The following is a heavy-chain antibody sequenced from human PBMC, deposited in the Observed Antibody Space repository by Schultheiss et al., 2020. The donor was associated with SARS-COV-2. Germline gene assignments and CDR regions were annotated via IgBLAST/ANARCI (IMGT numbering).Heavy chain of an antibody. J-gene: IGHJ5*02. D-gene: IGHD5-18*01. CDR3: ARASWIRLYFPGWLDP. CDR1: GGSISSYY. Sequence: SETLSLTCTVSGGSISSYYWSWIRQPPGKGPEWIGYIYYSGSTNYNPSLKSRVTISVDTSKNQFSLKLSSVTAADTAVYYCARASWIRLYFPGWLDPWGQGTLVTVSS. V-gene: IGHV4-59*08. CDR2: IYYSGST.